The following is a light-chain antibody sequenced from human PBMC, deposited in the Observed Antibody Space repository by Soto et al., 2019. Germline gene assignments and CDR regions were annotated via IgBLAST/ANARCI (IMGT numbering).Light chain of an antibody. CDR3: QSYDSSLRGLV. CDR2: GNS. CDR1: SSNIGAGYD. V-gene: IGLV1-40*01. Sequence: QSVLTQPPSVSGAPGQRVTISCTGSSSNIGAGYDVHWYQQLPGTAPKLLIYGNSNRPSGVPDQFSGSKSGTSASLVITGLQAEDEADYYCQSYDSSLRGLVFGGGTKVTVL. J-gene: IGLJ2*01.